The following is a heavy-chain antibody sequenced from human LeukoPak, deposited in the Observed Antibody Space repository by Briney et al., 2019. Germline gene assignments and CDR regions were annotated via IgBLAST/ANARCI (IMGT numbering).Heavy chain of an antibody. Sequence: GASVKVSCKASGYTFTSYYMHWVRQAPVQGLEWMGIINPSGGSTSYAQKFQGRVTMTRDTSTSTVYMELSSLRSEDTAVYYCARDLLVGYCSSTSCFNFDYWGQGTLVTVSS. D-gene: IGHD2-2*01. V-gene: IGHV1-46*01. CDR3: ARDLLVGYCSSTSCFNFDY. CDR1: GYTFTSYY. CDR2: INPSGGST. J-gene: IGHJ4*02.